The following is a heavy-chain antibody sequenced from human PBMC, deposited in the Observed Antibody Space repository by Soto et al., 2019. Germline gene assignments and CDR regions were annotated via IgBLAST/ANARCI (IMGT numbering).Heavy chain of an antibody. CDR3: TGGRGTSGWYADY. Sequence: GGSLRLSCSASGFVFGDYAVTWVRQAPGKGLEWVGVVRSETYGGSTEYAASVKGRFRISRDDSESIAYLQMTGLKTEDTAVYYCTGGRGTSGWYADYWGKGILVTVSS. D-gene: IGHD6-13*01. J-gene: IGHJ4*02. CDR2: VRSETYGGST. V-gene: IGHV3-49*04. CDR1: GFVFGDYA.